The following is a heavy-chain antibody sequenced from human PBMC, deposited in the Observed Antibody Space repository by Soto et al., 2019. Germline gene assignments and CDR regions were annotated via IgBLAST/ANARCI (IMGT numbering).Heavy chain of an antibody. CDR2: INAGNGNT. Sequence: ASVKVSCKASGYTFTSYAMHWVRQAPGQRLEWMGWINAGNGNTKYSQKFQGRVTITRDTSASTAYMELSSLRSEDTAVYCCARSYGDSWFDPWGQGTLVTVSS. CDR1: GYTFTSYA. D-gene: IGHD4-17*01. J-gene: IGHJ5*02. V-gene: IGHV1-3*01. CDR3: ARSYGDSWFDP.